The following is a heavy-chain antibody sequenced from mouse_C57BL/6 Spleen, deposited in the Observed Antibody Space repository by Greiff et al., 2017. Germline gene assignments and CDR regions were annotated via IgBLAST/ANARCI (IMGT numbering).Heavy chain of an antibody. D-gene: IGHD1-1*01. CDR3: ARSGTTVVAKD. Sequence: VQLQESGAELARPGASVKMSCKASGYTFTSYTMHWVKQRPGQGLEWIGYINPSSGYTKYNQKFKDKATLTADKSSSTAYMQLSSLTSEDSAVYYCARSGTTVVAKDWGQVTLVTVSA. J-gene: IGHJ3*01. CDR1: GYTFTSYT. V-gene: IGHV1-4*01. CDR2: INPSSGYT.